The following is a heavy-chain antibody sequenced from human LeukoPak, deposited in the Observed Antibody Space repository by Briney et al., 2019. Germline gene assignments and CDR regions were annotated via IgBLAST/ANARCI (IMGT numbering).Heavy chain of an antibody. CDR1: GGSISSGSYY. CDR3: ARVNWNAFDY. Sequence: SQTLSLTCTVSGGSISSGSYYWSWIRQPAGKGLEWIGRIYTSGSTNYNPSLKSRVTISVDTSKNQFSLKLSSVTAADTAVYYCARVNWNAFDYWGQGTLVTVYS. V-gene: IGHV4-61*02. J-gene: IGHJ4*02. CDR2: IYTSGST. D-gene: IGHD1-1*01.